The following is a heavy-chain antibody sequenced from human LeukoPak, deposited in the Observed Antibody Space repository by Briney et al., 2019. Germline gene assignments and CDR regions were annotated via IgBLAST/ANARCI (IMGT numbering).Heavy chain of an antibody. D-gene: IGHD3-10*01. Sequence: PGGSLRLSCAASGFTLSSYGMHWVRQAPGKGLVWVAFKRYVVSNKYYADSVKGRFTISRDNSKNTMYLQMISLRAEDTAEYYCAKDSGAWFGELLNYYYYMDVWGKGTTVTVSS. CDR1: GFTLSSYG. V-gene: IGHV3-30*02. CDR2: KRYVVSNK. CDR3: AKDSGAWFGELLNYYYYMDV. J-gene: IGHJ6*03.